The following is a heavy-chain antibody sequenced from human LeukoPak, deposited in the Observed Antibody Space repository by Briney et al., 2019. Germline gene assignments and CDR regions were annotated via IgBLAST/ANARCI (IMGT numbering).Heavy chain of an antibody. CDR1: GFTFSSYW. CDR3: ARVRIWAYCSSTSCRAIFDY. J-gene: IGHJ4*02. Sequence: GGSLRLSCAASGFTFSSYWMSWVRQAPGKGLEWVANIKQDGSEKYYVDSVKGRFTISRDNAKNSLYLQMNSLRAEDTAVYYCARVRIWAYCSSTSCRAIFDYWGQRTLVTVSS. V-gene: IGHV3-7*01. CDR2: IKQDGSEK. D-gene: IGHD2-2*01.